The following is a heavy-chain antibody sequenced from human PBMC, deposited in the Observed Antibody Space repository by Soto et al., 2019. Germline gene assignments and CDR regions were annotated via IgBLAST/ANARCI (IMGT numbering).Heavy chain of an antibody. CDR1: GFTFNTYA. D-gene: IGHD6-13*01. J-gene: IGHJ2*01. V-gene: IGHV3-23*01. CDR3: AKAYGTSWSYRYFDL. Sequence: EVQLLESGGGLVQPGESLRLSCAASGFTFNTYAMNWVRQAPGKGLEWVSTISGTGRSTYYADSVKSRFTISRDNSKNTVSLHMNTLGAEDTAIYYGAKAYGTSWSYRYFDLWGRGTLVTVTS. CDR2: ISGTGRST.